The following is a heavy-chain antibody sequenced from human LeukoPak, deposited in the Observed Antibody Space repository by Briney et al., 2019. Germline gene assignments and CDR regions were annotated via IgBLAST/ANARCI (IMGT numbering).Heavy chain of an antibody. D-gene: IGHD5-24*01. CDR1: AGSISSYY. V-gene: IGHV4-59*01. CDR2: IYYSGRT. CDR3: ARDKDGYNHLFDY. Sequence: SETLSLTCTVPAGSISSYYWSWIRQPPGKGLEWIGYIYYSGRTNYNPSLRSRFTISVATSKNQLSLKLSSVTAADTAVYYCARDKDGYNHLFDYWGQGTLVTVSS. J-gene: IGHJ4*02.